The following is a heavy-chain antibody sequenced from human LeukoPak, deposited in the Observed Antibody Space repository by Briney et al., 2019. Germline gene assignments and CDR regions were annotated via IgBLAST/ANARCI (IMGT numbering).Heavy chain of an antibody. Sequence: GGSLRLSXAASGFSISSYEMNWVRQAPGKGLEWVSHISSSGSTIWYADSVKGRFTISRDNAENSLYLQMNSLRAEDTAVYYCARVELAPYYYYYMDVWGKGTTVTVSS. CDR3: ARVELAPYYYYYMDV. CDR1: GFSISSYE. V-gene: IGHV3-48*03. CDR2: ISSSGSTI. D-gene: IGHD1-7*01. J-gene: IGHJ6*03.